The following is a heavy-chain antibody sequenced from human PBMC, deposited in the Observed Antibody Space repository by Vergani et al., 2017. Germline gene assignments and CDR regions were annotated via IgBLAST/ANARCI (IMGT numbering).Heavy chain of an antibody. CDR2: ISSDGGST. CDR1: GFTFSTYA. J-gene: IGHJ4*01. V-gene: IGHV3-23*01. D-gene: IGHD1-20*01. CDR3: AGEYGRYDWFDY. Sequence: EVQLLESGGGLVQPGGSLRLSCAASGFTFSTYAMTCVRQAPGKGLEWVSTISSDGGSTYYARSVKGRVTISRDYSKNTPYLQMNSLRVEDTAVYYCAGEYGRYDWFDYWGKRTLVIVSS.